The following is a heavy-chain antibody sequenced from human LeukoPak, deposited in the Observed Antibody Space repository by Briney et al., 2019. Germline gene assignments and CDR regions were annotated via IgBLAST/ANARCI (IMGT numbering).Heavy chain of an antibody. Sequence: PGGSLRLSCAASGVTFSSYWMSWVRQAPGKGLEWVANTKQDGGETSYVDSVKGRFTISRDNAKNSLYLQMNSLRAEDTAVYYCARVAGYAVATWGQGTLVTVSS. CDR3: ARVAGYAVAT. D-gene: IGHD1-1*01. J-gene: IGHJ5*02. CDR2: TKQDGGET. CDR1: GVTFSSYW. V-gene: IGHV3-7*01.